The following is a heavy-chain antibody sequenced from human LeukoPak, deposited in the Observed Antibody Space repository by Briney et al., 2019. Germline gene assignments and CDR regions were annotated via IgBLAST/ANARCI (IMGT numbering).Heavy chain of an antibody. CDR1: GGSFSGCY. CDR2: INHSGST. Sequence: SETLSLTCAVYGGSFSGCYWSWIRQPPGKGLEWIGEINHSGSTNYNPSLKSRVTISVDTSKNQFSLKLSSVTAADTAVYYCARDARRSGAARPFDYWGQGTLVTVSS. V-gene: IGHV4-34*01. CDR3: ARDARRSGAARPFDY. D-gene: IGHD3-10*01. J-gene: IGHJ4*02.